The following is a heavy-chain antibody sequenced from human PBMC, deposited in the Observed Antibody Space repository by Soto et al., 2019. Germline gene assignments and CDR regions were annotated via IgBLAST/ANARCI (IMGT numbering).Heavy chain of an antibody. Sequence: SQTLSLTCAISGGSVSSNSAAWNWIRQSPSRGLEWLGRTYYRSKWYNDYAVSVKSRITINPDTSKNQFSLQLNSVTPEDTAVYYCAIGEAGGNPYYYYGMDVWGQGTTVTVSS. CDR1: GGSVSSNSAA. J-gene: IGHJ6*02. V-gene: IGHV6-1*01. CDR2: TYYRSKWYN. D-gene: IGHD2-15*01. CDR3: AIGEAGGNPYYYYGMDV.